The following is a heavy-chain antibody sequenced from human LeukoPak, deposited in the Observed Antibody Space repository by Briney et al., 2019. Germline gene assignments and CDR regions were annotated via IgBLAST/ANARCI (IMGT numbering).Heavy chain of an antibody. D-gene: IGHD2-15*01. J-gene: IGHJ4*02. CDR2: ISSSSSTI. CDR1: EFTFSSYS. V-gene: IGHV3-48*01. Sequence: GGSLRLSCAASEFTFSSYSMNWVRQAPGKGLEWVSYISSSSSTIYYADSVKGRFTISRDNAKNSLYLQMNSLRAEDTAVYYCARERFVVVVAATIFDYWGQGTLVTVSS. CDR3: ARERFVVVVAATIFDY.